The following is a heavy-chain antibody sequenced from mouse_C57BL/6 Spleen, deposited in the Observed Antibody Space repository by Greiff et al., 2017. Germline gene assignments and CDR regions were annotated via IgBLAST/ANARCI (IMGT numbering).Heavy chain of an antibody. J-gene: IGHJ2*01. CDR3: ARKGYGSNGDY. D-gene: IGHD1-1*01. Sequence: VQLQQPGAELVKPGASVKLSCKASGYTFTSYWMQWVKQRPGQGLEWIGEIDPSDSYTNYNQKFKGKATLTVDTSSSTAYMRLSSLTSEDSAVYYCARKGYGSNGDYWGQGTTLTVSS. CDR1: GYTFTSYW. CDR2: IDPSDSYT. V-gene: IGHV1-50*01.